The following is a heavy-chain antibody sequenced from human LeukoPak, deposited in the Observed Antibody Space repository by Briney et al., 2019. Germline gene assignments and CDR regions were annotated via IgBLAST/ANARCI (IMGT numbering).Heavy chain of an antibody. V-gene: IGHV3-30*02. J-gene: IGHJ4*02. CDR1: GFTFSSSG. CDR3: AKGTRGSYSDY. Sequence: GGSLRLSCAASGFTFSSSGMHWVRQAPGKGLEWVAFIRYDGTSKYYADSVKGRFTISRDNSKNTVYLQMNSLRAEDTAVYYCAKGTRGSYSDYWGQGTLVTVSS. CDR2: IRYDGTSK. D-gene: IGHD1-26*01.